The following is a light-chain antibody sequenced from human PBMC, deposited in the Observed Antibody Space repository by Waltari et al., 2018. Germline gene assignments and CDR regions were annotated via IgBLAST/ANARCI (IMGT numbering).Light chain of an antibody. CDR2: WAS. CDR3: QEYFTTKYT. J-gene: IGKJ2*01. V-gene: IGKV4-1*01. CDR1: HGLLYRYKHQYS. Sequence: DIVVIQSPDSLAVSQGERATIHCKSTHGLLYRYKHQYSLGWYQQKAGQPPRLLIYWASTRASGVPDRFTGSGSGTDFTLTISSLQAEDVAVYYCQEYFTTKYTFGQGTKLETK.